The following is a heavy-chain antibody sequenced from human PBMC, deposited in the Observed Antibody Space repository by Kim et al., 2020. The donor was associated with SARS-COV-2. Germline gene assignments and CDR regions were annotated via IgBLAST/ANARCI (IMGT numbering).Heavy chain of an antibody. CDR2: INHSGST. Sequence: SETLSLTCAVYGGSFSGYYWSWIRQPPGKGLEWIGEINHSGSTNYNPSLKSRVTISVDTSKNQFSLKLSSVTAADTAVYYCARAEYYDRPVFMGWGQGTLVTVSS. CDR1: GGSFSGYY. V-gene: IGHV4-34*01. D-gene: IGHD3-9*01. J-gene: IGHJ4*02. CDR3: ARAEYYDRPVFMG.